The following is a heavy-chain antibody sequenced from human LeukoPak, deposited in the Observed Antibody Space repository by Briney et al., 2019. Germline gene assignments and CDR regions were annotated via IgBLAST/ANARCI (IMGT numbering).Heavy chain of an antibody. V-gene: IGHV3-48*04. CDR1: GFTFSSYG. D-gene: IGHD6-6*01. J-gene: IGHJ4*02. Sequence: PGGSLRLSCAASGFTFSSYGMNWARQAPGKGLEWVSYISSSSFTIYYADSVKGRFTISRDNAKNSLYLQMNSLRAEDTAVYYCARELGSYSSSSQGECWGQGTLVTVSS. CDR3: ARELGSYSSSSQGEC. CDR2: ISSSSFTI.